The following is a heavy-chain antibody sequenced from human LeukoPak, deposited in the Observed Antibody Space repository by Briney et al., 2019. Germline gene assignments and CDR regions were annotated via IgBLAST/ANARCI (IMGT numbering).Heavy chain of an antibody. CDR1: GFTFSSYA. CDR2: ISYDGSNK. CDR3: ARGSNYYDSSGYNFDY. V-gene: IGHV3-30-3*01. D-gene: IGHD3-22*01. Sequence: GGSLRLSCAASGFTFSSYAMHWVRQAPCKGLEWVAVISYDGSNKYCADSVKGRFTISRDNSKNTLYLQMNSLRAEDTAVYYCARGSNYYDSSGYNFDYWGQGTLVTVSS. J-gene: IGHJ4*02.